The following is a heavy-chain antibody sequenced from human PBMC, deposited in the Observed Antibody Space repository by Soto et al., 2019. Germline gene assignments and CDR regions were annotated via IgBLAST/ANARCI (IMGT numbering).Heavy chain of an antibody. CDR3: ARVGAIAPAEGDY. J-gene: IGHJ4*02. D-gene: IGHD6-13*01. CDR1: GYTFTSYG. Sequence: QIQLVQSGTEVREPGASVKVSCQASGYTFTSYGIIWVRQAPGQGLELMGWISGYNNNKNYAQKYQARVTMTTDTSTRTAYMELRSLGSEDTAVYYCARVGAIAPAEGDYWGQGTLVTVSS. CDR2: ISGYNNNK. V-gene: IGHV1-18*01.